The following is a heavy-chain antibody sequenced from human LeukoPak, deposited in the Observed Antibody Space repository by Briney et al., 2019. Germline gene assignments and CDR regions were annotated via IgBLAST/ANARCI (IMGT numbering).Heavy chain of an antibody. V-gene: IGHV3-74*01. CDR3: TREPELLFSATYYYMAV. CDR2: INTDGSST. J-gene: IGHJ6*03. D-gene: IGHD3-10*01. CDR1: GFTFSSYW. Sequence: PGGSLRLSCAASGFTFSSYWMHWVRQAPGKGLVWVSRINTDGSSTSYADSVKGRFTISRDNSKNTLYLQMNSLTTEDTAVYYCTREPELLFSATYYYMAVWGKGTTVT.